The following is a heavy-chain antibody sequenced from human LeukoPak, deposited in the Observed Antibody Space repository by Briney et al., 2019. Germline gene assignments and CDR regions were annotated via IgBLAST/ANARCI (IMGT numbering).Heavy chain of an antibody. CDR3: ARGYCTGGSCYLGDF. J-gene: IGHJ4*02. Sequence: QTGGSLRLSCAASGFIFSDHYMDWVRQAPGKGLEWVGRIRKKANSYTTEYAASVKGRFTISRDDSKNSLFLQMNSLRTEDTAVYYCARGYCTGGSCYLGDFWGQGTLVTVSS. CDR1: GFIFSDHY. D-gene: IGHD2-15*01. V-gene: IGHV3-72*01. CDR2: IRKKANSYTT.